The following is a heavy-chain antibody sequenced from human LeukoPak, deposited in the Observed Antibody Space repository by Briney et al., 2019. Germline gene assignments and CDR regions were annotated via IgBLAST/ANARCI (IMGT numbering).Heavy chain of an antibody. J-gene: IGHJ4*02. CDR3: ARGYSSSHVKN. CDR2: IYHSGST. V-gene: IGHV4-30-2*01. CDR1: GGSISSGGYY. D-gene: IGHD6-6*01. Sequence: PSQTLSLTCTVSGGSISSGGYYWSWIRQPPGKGLEWIGYIYHSGSTYYNPSLKSRVTTSVDRSKNQFSLKLSSVTAADTAVYYCARGYSSSHVKNWGRGTLVTVSS.